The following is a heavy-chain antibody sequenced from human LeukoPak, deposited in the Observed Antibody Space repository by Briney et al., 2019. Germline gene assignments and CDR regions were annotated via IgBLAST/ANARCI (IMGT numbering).Heavy chain of an antibody. CDR1: GFNFSDSR. D-gene: IGHD2-21*01. Sequence: PGGSLRLSCTTSGFNFSDSRMTWVRQAPGKGLEWVANINRDGTEKRLLASVEGRFTISRDNAKNSLDLQMRSLRPQDTAVYFCVRGDWYFDYWGQGTLVTVSP. J-gene: IGHJ4*02. V-gene: IGHV3-7*04. CDR3: VRGDWYFDY. CDR2: INRDGTEK.